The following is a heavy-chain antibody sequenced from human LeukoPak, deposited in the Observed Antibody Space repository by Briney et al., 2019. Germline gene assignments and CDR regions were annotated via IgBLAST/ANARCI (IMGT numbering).Heavy chain of an antibody. Sequence: SETLSLTCTVSGGSISSYNWSWIRQPPGKGLEWIGYIYYSGSTNYNPSLKSRVTISVDTSKNQFSLKLSSVTAADTAVYYCARGVVATILYDYWGQGTLVTVSS. D-gene: IGHD5-12*01. CDR3: ARGVVATILYDY. CDR2: IYYSGST. J-gene: IGHJ4*02. CDR1: GGSISSYN. V-gene: IGHV4-59*01.